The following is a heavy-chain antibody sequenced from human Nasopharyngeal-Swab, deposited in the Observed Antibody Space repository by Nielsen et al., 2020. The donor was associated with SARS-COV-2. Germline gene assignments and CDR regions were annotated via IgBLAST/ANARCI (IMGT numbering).Heavy chain of an antibody. V-gene: IGHV3-7*01. CDR2: IKQDGSEK. Sequence: GGSLRLSCAASGFTFSSYWMSWVRQAPGKGLEWVANIKQDGSEKYYVDSVKGRFTISRDNAKNSLCLQMNSLRAEDTAVYYCARDSFSRVGAAGSSHYYYYGMDVWGQGTTVTVSS. CDR3: ARDSFSRVGAAGSSHYYYYGMDV. CDR1: GFTFSSYW. J-gene: IGHJ6*02. D-gene: IGHD6-13*01.